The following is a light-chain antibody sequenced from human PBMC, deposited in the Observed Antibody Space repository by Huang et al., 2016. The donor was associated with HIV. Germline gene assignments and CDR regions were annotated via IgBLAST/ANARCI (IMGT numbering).Light chain of an antibody. CDR3: QQRNNWIT. J-gene: IGKJ5*01. CDR1: QSVSSF. CDR2: DAS. V-gene: IGKV3-11*01. Sequence: EIVLTQSPATLSLSPGERATLSCRASQSVSSFVAWYQQKPGQAPRLLIHDASNRATGIPARFSGSGSGTDFTRTISSLEPEDFAIYYCQQRNNWITFGQGTRLEIK.